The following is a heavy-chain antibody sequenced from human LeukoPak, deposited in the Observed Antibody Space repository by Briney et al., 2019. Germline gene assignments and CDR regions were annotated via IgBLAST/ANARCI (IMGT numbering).Heavy chain of an antibody. Sequence: GASVKVSCKASGGTFSSYAISWVRQAPGQGLEWMGGIIPIFGTANYAQKFQGRVTITADKSTGTAYMELSSLRSEDTAVYYCASAFTTDNWFDPWGQGTLVTVSS. CDR2: IIPIFGTA. V-gene: IGHV1-69*06. J-gene: IGHJ5*02. CDR3: ASAFTTDNWFDP. CDR1: GGTFSSYA. D-gene: IGHD3-22*01.